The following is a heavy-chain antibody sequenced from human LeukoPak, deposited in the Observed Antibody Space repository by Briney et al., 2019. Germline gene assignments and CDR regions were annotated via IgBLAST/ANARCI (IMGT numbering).Heavy chain of an antibody. CDR2: ISYDGSNK. J-gene: IGHJ4*02. CDR1: GFTFSSYG. V-gene: IGHV3-30*18. Sequence: PGGSLRLSCAASGFTFSSYGMHWVRQAPGKGLEWVAVISYDGSNKYYADSVKGRFTISRDNSKNTLYLQMNSLRAEDTAVYYCAKDVYDMGYFDYWGQGTLVIVSS. CDR3: AKDVYDMGYFDY. D-gene: IGHD3-22*01.